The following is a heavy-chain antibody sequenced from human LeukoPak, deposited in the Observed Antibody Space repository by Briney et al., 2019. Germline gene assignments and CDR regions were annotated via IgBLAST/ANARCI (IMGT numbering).Heavy chain of an antibody. J-gene: IGHJ4*02. CDR2: ISYSGST. CDR1: GGSINVYY. CDR3: ARGGSRSYTSSTLDY. D-gene: IGHD6-6*01. Sequence: SETLSLTCSVSGGSINVYYWNWIRQSQGKGLEWNGSISYSGSTNYNPSLKSRVTISMDTSKNRFSLKVSSVIAADTAMYYCARGGSRSYTSSTLDYWGQGTLVTVSS. V-gene: IGHV4-59*01.